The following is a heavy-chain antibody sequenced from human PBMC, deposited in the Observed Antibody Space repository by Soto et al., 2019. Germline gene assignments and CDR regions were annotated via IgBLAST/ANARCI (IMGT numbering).Heavy chain of an antibody. CDR3: VKVDKSAVTLDDAFDI. Sequence: GGSLRLSCSASGFTFSSYAMHWVRQAPGKGLEYVSAISSNGGSTYYADSVKVRFTISRDNSKNTLYLQMSSLRAEDTSVYYCVKVDKSAVTLDDAFDIWGQGTMVTVSS. J-gene: IGHJ3*02. V-gene: IGHV3-64D*09. CDR2: ISSNGGST. CDR1: GFTFSSYA. D-gene: IGHD4-17*01.